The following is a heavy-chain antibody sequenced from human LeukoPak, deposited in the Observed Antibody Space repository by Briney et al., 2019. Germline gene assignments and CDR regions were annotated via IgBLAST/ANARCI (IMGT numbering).Heavy chain of an antibody. V-gene: IGHV4-30-4*08. Sequence: PSETLSLTCTVSGGSISSGDYYWSWIRQPPGKGLEWIGYIYYSGSTYYNPSLKSRVTISVDTSKNQFSLKLSSVTAADTAVYYCARVPPLGPHGGNSLRVFDIWGQGTMVTVSS. CDR2: IYYSGST. CDR3: ARVPPLGPHGGNSLRVFDI. D-gene: IGHD4-23*01. CDR1: GGSISSGDYY. J-gene: IGHJ3*02.